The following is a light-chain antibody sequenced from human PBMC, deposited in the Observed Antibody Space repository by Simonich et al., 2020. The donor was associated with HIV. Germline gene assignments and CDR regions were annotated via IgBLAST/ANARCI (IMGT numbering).Light chain of an antibody. CDR3: QQYNYWLIT. CDR2: GAS. J-gene: IGKJ5*01. CDR1: QSVSSN. V-gene: IGKV3-15*01. Sequence: EIVMTQSPATLSVSPGERATLSCRASQSVSSNLAWYQQQPGQAPRLLIYGASTRATGIPARFSGSGSGTEFTLTISSMQSEDFAVYYCQQYNYWLITFGQGTRLEIK.